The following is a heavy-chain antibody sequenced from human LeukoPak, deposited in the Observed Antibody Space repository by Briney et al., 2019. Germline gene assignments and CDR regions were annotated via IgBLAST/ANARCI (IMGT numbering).Heavy chain of an antibody. D-gene: IGHD6-19*01. CDR1: GFTFSSYG. CDR2: IWYDGSNK. CDR3: ARRSGRYAVDY. V-gene: IGHV3-33*01. J-gene: IGHJ4*02. Sequence: GGSLRLSCAASGFTFSSYGMHWVRQAPGKGLEWVAVIWYDGSNKYYADSVKGRFTISRDNSKNTLYLQMNSLRAEDTAVYYCARRSGRYAVDYWGQGTLVTVSS.